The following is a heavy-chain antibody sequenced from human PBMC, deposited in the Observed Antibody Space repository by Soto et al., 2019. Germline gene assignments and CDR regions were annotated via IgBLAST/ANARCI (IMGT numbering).Heavy chain of an antibody. CDR2: IYYSGST. D-gene: IGHD6-13*01. Sequence: SETLSLTCTVSGGSISSYYWSWIRQPPGKGLEWIGYIYYSGSTNYNPSLKSRVTISVDTSKNQFSLKLSSVTAADTAVYYCARPAAAGVRVVGYYYYYGMDVWGQGTTVT. CDR3: ARPAAAGVRVVGYYYYYGMDV. J-gene: IGHJ6*02. V-gene: IGHV4-59*08. CDR1: GGSISSYY.